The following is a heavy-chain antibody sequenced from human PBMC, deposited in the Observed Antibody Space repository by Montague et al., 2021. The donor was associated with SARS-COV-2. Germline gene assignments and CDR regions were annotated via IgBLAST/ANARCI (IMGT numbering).Heavy chain of an antibody. CDR3: AKVGDLMAGYSLVNLDN. CDR1: GFTFSGSP. J-gene: IGHJ4*02. D-gene: IGHD3-9*01. CDR2: IHSGGRSS. Sequence: SLRLSCAASGFTFSGSPMSWVRQAPGKGLEWVSVIHSGGRSSYYGNSVEGRFTVSRDNSKNTVYLQMNNLRAEDTAVYYCAKVGDLMAGYSLVNLDNWGQGTRVIVSS. V-gene: IGHV3-23*03.